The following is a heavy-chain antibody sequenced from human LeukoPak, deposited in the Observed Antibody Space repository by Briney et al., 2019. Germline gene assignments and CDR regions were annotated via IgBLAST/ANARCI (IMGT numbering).Heavy chain of an antibody. J-gene: IGHJ6*02. CDR3: VRDRGTCSSASCPHYYYGMDV. D-gene: IGHD2-2*01. Sequence: ASVKVSCKASGDTFSSYSITWVRQAPGHGLEGMGRIIPVLGITNYAQEFQGRVTITADKSTSTAYMDLSSLRSEDTAVYYCVRDRGTCSSASCPHYYYGMDVWGQGTTVTVS. V-gene: IGHV1-69*04. CDR1: GDTFSSYS. CDR2: IIPVLGIT.